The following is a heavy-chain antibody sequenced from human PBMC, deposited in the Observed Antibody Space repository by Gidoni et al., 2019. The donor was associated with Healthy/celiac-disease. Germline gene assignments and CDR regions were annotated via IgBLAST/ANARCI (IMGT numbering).Heavy chain of an antibody. CDR3: ARDSARFSSSWLGWFDP. V-gene: IGHV4-38-2*02. D-gene: IGHD6-13*01. CDR2: IYHSGST. Sequence: VQLQESGPGLVKPSETLSLTCTVSGYSISSGYYWGWIRQPPGKGLEWIGSIYHSGSTYYNPSLKSRVTISVDTSKNQFSLKLSSVTAADTAVYYCARDSARFSSSWLGWFDPWGQGTLVTVSS. J-gene: IGHJ5*02. CDR1: GYSISSGYY.